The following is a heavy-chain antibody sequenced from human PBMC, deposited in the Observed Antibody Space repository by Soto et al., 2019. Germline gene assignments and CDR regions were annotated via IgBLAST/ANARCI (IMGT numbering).Heavy chain of an antibody. CDR2: IYYSGST. CDR3: ATVEMATVTFDY. Sequence: PSETLSLTCTVSGGSISSYYWSWIRQPPGKGLEWIGYIYYSGSTNYNPSLKSRVTISVDTSKNQFSLKLSSVTAADTAVYYCATVEMATVTFDYWGQGTLVTGSS. D-gene: IGHD4-4*01. J-gene: IGHJ4*02. V-gene: IGHV4-59*01. CDR1: GGSISSYY.